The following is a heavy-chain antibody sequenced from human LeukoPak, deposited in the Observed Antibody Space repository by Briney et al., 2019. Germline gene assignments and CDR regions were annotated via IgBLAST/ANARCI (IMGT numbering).Heavy chain of an antibody. Sequence: PGGSLRLSCAASAFSLSGNFMGWARQAPGKGLECVSVIYIVGNTYYADSVKGRFTISRDNSKNTLYLQMNSLRAEDTAVYYCAGASGYYYGGFDYWGQGALVTVSS. CDR2: IYIVGNT. CDR1: AFSLSGNF. J-gene: IGHJ4*02. D-gene: IGHD3-22*01. V-gene: IGHV3-66*01. CDR3: AGASGYYYGGFDY.